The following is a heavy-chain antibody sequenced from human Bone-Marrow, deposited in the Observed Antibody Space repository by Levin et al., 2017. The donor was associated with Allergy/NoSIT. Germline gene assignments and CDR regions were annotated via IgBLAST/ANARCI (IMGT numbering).Heavy chain of an antibody. CDR2: IWYDGGEK. J-gene: IGHJ4*02. CDR1: GFTFSHYG. CDR3: ARDESPYDDVLTGYSYLDY. V-gene: IGHV3-33*01. D-gene: IGHD3-9*01. Sequence: HGESLKISCAASGFTFSHYGMHWVRQSPGKGLEWVAVIWYDGGEKEYGDSVKGRFTISRDNSKNTLYLEMNSLRGDDTAMYFCARDESPYDDVLTGYSYLDYWGQGTLVTVSS.